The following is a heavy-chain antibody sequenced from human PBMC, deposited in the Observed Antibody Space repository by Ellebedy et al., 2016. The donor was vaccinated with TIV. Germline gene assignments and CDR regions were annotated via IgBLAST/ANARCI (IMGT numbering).Heavy chain of an antibody. CDR3: ASLDRSGGFDY. CDR1: GFTFSTYG. CDR2: ISSSSSYI. D-gene: IGHD1-26*01. V-gene: IGHV3-21*01. Sequence: GESLKISXVASGFTFSTYGMHWVRQAPGKGLEWVSSISSSSSYIYYADSVKGRFTISRDNAKNSLYLQMNSLRAEDTAVYYCASLDRSGGFDYWGQGTLVTVSS. J-gene: IGHJ4*02.